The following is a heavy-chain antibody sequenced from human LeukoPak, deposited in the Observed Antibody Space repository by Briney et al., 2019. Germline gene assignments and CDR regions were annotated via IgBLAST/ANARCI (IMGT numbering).Heavy chain of an antibody. D-gene: IGHD6-13*01. Sequence: SETLSLTCAVYGGSFSGYYWSWIRQPPGKGLEWIGEINHSGSTNYNPSLKSRVTISVDTSKNQFSLKLSSVTAADTAVYYCARTLSRGYGMDVWGQGTTVTVSS. J-gene: IGHJ6*02. CDR3: ARTLSRGYGMDV. CDR1: GGSFSGYY. V-gene: IGHV4-34*01. CDR2: INHSGST.